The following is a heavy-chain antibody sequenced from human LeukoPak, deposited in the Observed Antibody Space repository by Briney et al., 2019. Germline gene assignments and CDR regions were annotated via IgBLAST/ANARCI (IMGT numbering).Heavy chain of an antibody. CDR3: ARHRNYYYYMDV. J-gene: IGHJ6*03. CDR2: IYYSGST. Sequence: PSETLSLTCTVSGGSISSSSYYWGWIRQPPGKGLEWIGSIYYSGSTYYNPSLKSRVTISVDTSKNQFSLKLSSVTAADTAVYCCARHRNYYYYMDVWGKGTTVTISS. V-gene: IGHV4-39*01. CDR1: GGSISSSSYY.